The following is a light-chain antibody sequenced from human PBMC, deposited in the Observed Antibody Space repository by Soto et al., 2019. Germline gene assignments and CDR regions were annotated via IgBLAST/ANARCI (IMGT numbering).Light chain of an antibody. CDR2: DAS. CDR3: QQYDNLSLT. J-gene: IGKJ4*01. Sequence: DIQMTQSPSTLSASIGDRVAITCRASQSISTSLAWYQHKPGKAPKVLIYDASNLDTGVPSRISGSGSGTDFTFTISSLQPEDVATYYCQQYDNLSLTFGGGTKVDIK. V-gene: IGKV1-33*01. CDR1: QSISTS.